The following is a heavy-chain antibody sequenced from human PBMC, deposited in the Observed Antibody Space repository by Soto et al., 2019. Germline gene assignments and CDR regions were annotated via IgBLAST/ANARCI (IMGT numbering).Heavy chain of an antibody. CDR2: IWYDGSNT. Sequence: GGSLRLSCAASGFIFSSYGMHWVRQAPGKGLEWVAGIWYDGSNTFYSDAVKGRFSISRDNSKNTVDLQMNSLRAEDTAVYYWSKAIAVAPGWLDPWGQGIPVTVSS. D-gene: IGHD6-19*01. V-gene: IGHV3-33*06. CDR1: GFIFSSYG. J-gene: IGHJ5*02. CDR3: SKAIAVAPGWLDP.